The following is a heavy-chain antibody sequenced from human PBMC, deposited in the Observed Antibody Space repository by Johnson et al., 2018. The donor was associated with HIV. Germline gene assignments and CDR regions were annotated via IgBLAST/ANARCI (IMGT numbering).Heavy chain of an antibody. CDR3: ARDQKSSWYPREDAFDI. Sequence: QVQLVESGGGVVQPGRSLRLSCAASGFTFSSYGMHWVRQAPGKGLEWVAVIWYGGSNKYYADSVKGRFTISRENSKNTLYLQMNSLRAEDTAVYYCARDQKSSWYPREDAFDIWGQGTMVPVSS. D-gene: IGHD6-13*01. J-gene: IGHJ3*02. CDR2: IWYGGSNK. V-gene: IGHV3-33*01. CDR1: GFTFSSYG.